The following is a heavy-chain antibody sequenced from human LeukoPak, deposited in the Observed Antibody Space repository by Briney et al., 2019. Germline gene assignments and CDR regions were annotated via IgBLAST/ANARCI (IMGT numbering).Heavy chain of an antibody. J-gene: IGHJ4*02. Sequence: PSETLSLTCSVYGGSISGYYWSWIRQPPGKGLEWIGEINHSGSTNYTPSLKSRVTISLDTSRNQFSLKLTSVTAADTAVYYCASTERCSTTCPLDYWGQGTLVTVSS. CDR1: GGSISGYY. V-gene: IGHV4-34*01. D-gene: IGHD2-2*01. CDR2: INHSGST. CDR3: ASTERCSTTCPLDY.